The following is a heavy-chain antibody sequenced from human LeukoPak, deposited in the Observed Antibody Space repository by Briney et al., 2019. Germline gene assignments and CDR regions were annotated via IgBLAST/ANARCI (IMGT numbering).Heavy chain of an antibody. D-gene: IGHD3-22*01. CDR1: GGSITGSSYF. CDR3: AREYYYDSSGYSHDAFDI. Sequence: SETLSLTCTVSGGSITGSSYFWGWIRQPPGKGLEWIGSISHNENTYYNPFLKSRVTISVDTSKKHFSLELSSVTAADTAVYYCAREYYYDSSGYSHDAFDIWGQGTMVTVSS. J-gene: IGHJ3*02. V-gene: IGHV4-39*07. CDR2: ISHNENT.